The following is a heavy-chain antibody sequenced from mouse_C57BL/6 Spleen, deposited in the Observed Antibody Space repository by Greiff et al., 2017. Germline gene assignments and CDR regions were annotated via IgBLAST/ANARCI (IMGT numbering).Heavy chain of an antibody. J-gene: IGHJ2*01. V-gene: IGHV1-15*01. CDR1: GYTFTDYE. D-gene: IGHD2-4*01. Sequence: QVQLQQSGAELVRPGASVTLSCKASGYTFTDYEMHWVKQTPVHGLEWIGAIDPETGGTAYNQKFKGKAILTAVKSSSTAYMELRSLTSEDSAVYYCTRGGYYDLRRRFDYWGQGTTLTVSA. CDR2: IDPETGGT. CDR3: TRGGYYDLRRRFDY.